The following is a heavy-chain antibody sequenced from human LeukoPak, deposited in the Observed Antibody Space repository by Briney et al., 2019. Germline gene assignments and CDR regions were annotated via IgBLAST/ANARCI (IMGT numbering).Heavy chain of an antibody. CDR1: GFTFTGHY. CDR3: VREGNEVLTKNFDH. V-gene: IGHV1-2*02. CDR2: ISPDSEFT. Sequence: ASVKVSCKASGFTFTGHYIHWVRQAPGQGLEWIGYISPDSEFTSSPQKFQGRVTMTRDTSMSTAYMELSSLTSDDTAMYYYVREGNEVLTKNFDHWGQGALVTVSS. D-gene: IGHD4-23*01. J-gene: IGHJ4*02.